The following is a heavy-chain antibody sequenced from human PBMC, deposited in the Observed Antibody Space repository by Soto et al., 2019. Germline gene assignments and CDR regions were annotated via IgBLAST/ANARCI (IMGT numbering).Heavy chain of an antibody. D-gene: IGHD1-26*01. CDR3: ANVEGGAYPDFDL. Sequence: PGGSLRLSCEASGFTFSSYGMHWVRQAPGKGLEWVAVISYDGSKKYYADSVKGRFTISRDNSKNTLYLQINSLRAEDRAVYYCANVEGGAYPDFDLWGQGTLVTVSS. CDR2: ISYDGSKK. J-gene: IGHJ4*02. CDR1: GFTFSSYG. V-gene: IGHV3-30*18.